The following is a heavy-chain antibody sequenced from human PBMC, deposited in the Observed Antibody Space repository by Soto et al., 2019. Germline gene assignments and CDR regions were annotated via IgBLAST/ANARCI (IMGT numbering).Heavy chain of an antibody. V-gene: IGHV1-46*01. CDR1: GYIFTAYS. CDR3: AREENCSDGICYSEYFQR. Sequence: QVQLVQSGAEVKKPGASVKVSCKASGYIFTAYSMHWVRQAPGQGLEWMGVVNPSGGSPNYAQKFQGRITMTRETSTSPVYMDLSSLTSEDTAVYYCAREENCSDGICYSEYFQRWGQGTLFTVSS. D-gene: IGHD2-15*01. J-gene: IGHJ1*01. CDR2: VNPSGGSP.